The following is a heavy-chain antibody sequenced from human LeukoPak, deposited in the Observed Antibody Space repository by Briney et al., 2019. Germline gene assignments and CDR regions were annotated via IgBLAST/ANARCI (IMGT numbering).Heavy chain of an antibody. CDR2: IYYSGST. CDR1: GGSISSGGYY. D-gene: IGHD2-15*01. Sequence: SETLSLTCTVSGGSISSGGYYWSWIRQHPGKGLEWIGYIYYSGSTYYNPSLKCRVTISVDTSKNQFSLKLSSVTAADTAVYYCAGGVVVVAATPYYFDYWGQGTLVTVSS. V-gene: IGHV4-31*03. CDR3: AGGVVVVAATPYYFDY. J-gene: IGHJ4*02.